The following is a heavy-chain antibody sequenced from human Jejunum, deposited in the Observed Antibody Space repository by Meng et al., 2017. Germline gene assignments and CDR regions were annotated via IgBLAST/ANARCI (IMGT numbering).Heavy chain of an antibody. J-gene: IGHJ4*02. CDR2: INPNSGGT. CDR3: ARERALTVTGNLPGF. CDR1: GSTFSGYN. Sequence: VQMVQAGAEVKKPGASVKVSCKASGSTFSGYNIHWVRQAPGQGLEWMGRINPNSGGTDYAQKFQGRVTMTRDTSISTAYMDLSSLTSDDTAVYYCARERALTVTGNLPGFWGQGTLVTVSS. D-gene: IGHD4-11*01. V-gene: IGHV1-2*06.